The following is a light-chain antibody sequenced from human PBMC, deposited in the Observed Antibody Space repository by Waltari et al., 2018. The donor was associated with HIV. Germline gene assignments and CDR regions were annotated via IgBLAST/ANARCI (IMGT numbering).Light chain of an antibody. CDR3: AAWDDSLIGYVV. CDR2: QKN. V-gene: IGLV1-47*01. J-gene: IGLJ2*01. Sequence: QSVLTQPPSASGTPGQRVTISCSRRSSNIGRNYVYWYQQLPGRAPNNLLKQKNQRRSGVPDVFSGAKSGTSAALAISGLRSEDEADYYCAAWDDSLIGYVVFGGGTKLTVL. CDR1: SSNIGRNY.